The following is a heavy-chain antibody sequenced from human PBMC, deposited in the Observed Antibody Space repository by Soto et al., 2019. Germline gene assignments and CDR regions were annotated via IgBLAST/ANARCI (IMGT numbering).Heavy chain of an antibody. V-gene: IGHV3-53*01. Sequence: PGGSLRLSCAASGFTVSSNYMSWVRQAPGKGLEWVSVIYSGGSTYYADSVKGRFTISRDNSKNTLYLQMNSLRAEDTAVYYCARGESLLWFGELYYFDYWGQGILVTISS. CDR1: GFTVSSNY. D-gene: IGHD3-10*01. CDR3: ARGESLLWFGELYYFDY. CDR2: IYSGGST. J-gene: IGHJ4*02.